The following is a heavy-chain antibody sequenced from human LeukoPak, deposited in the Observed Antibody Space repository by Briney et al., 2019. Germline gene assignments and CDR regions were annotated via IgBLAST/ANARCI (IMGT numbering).Heavy chain of an antibody. CDR2: ISAYNGNT. J-gene: IGHJ4*02. V-gene: IGHV1-18*01. Sequence: GASVKVSCKASGYTFTSYGISWVRQAPGQGLEWMGWISAYNGNTNYAQKLQGRVTMTTDTSTSTAYMELRSLRSDDTAVYYCARVNYYDSSGYYGYWGQGTLVTVSS. CDR1: GYTFTSYG. CDR3: ARVNYYDSSGYYGY. D-gene: IGHD3-22*01.